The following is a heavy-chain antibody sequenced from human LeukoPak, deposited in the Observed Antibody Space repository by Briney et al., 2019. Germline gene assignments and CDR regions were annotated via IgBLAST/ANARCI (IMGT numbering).Heavy chain of an antibody. CDR1: GGSFSGYY. V-gene: IGHV4-34*01. CDR2: IYYSGST. D-gene: IGHD3-10*01. CDR3: ARALYYYGSGSDNWFDP. J-gene: IGHJ5*02. Sequence: SETLSLTCAVYGGSFSGYYWSWIRQPPGKGLEWIGSIYYSGSTYYNPSLKSRVTISVDTSKNQFSLKLSSVTAADTAVYYCARALYYYGSGSDNWFDPWGQGTLVTVSS.